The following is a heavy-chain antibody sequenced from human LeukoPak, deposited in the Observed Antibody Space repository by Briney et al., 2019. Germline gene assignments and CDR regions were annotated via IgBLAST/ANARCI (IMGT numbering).Heavy chain of an antibody. V-gene: IGHV3-9*01. Sequence: PGGSLRLSCAASGFTFDDYAMHWVRQAPGKGLEWVSGISWNSGSIGYADSVKGRFTISRDNAKNSLYLQMNSLRAEDTALYYCAKDYSSSFGAAGWFDPWGQGTLSPSPQ. D-gene: IGHD6-6*01. CDR2: ISWNSGSI. CDR1: GFTFDDYA. CDR3: AKDYSSSFGAAGWFDP. J-gene: IGHJ5*02.